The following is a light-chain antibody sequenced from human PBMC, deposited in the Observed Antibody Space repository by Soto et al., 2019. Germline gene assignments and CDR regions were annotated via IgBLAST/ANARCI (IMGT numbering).Light chain of an antibody. CDR3: QQYGSSPFT. CDR2: GAS. Sequence: ETVLTQSPGTLSLSPGERATLSCRASQSVSSSCLAWYQQKPGQAPRLLIYGASSRATGIPDRLSGSGSGTDFTLTISRLEPEDFAVYYCQQYGSSPFTFGPGTKVDIK. J-gene: IGKJ3*01. CDR1: QSVSSSC. V-gene: IGKV3-20*01.